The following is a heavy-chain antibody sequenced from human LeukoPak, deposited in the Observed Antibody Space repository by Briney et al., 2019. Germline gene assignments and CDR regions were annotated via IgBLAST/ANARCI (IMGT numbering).Heavy chain of an antibody. Sequence: PGGSLRLSCTVSGFTVSSNSMSWVRQAPGKGLEWVSSISSSSYIYYADSVKGRFTISRDNAKNSLYLQMNSLRAEDTAVYYCARAGGGDCSSTSCYWGIKWFDPWGQGTLVTVSS. D-gene: IGHD2-2*01. V-gene: IGHV3-69-1*01. CDR3: ARAGGGDCSSTSCYWGIKWFDP. J-gene: IGHJ5*02. CDR2: ISSSSYI. CDR1: GFTVSSNS.